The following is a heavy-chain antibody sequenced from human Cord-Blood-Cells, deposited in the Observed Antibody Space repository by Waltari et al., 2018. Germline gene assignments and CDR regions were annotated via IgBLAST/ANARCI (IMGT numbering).Heavy chain of an antibody. D-gene: IGHD1-7*01. CDR1: GGSISSHH. CDR2: IYYSGST. V-gene: IGHV4-59*11. J-gene: IGHJ3*02. CDR3: ARVRTGTTAFDI. Sequence: QVQLQESGPGLVKPSETLSLTCTVSGGSISSHHWRWIRQPPGKGLEWIGYIYYSGSTNYNPSLKSRVTISVDTSKNQFSLKLSSVTAADTAVYYCARVRTGTTAFDIWGQGTMVTVSS.